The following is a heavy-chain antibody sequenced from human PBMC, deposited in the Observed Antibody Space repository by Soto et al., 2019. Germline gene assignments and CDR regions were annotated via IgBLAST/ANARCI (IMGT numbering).Heavy chain of an antibody. CDR1: GFTFSSYA. V-gene: IGHV3-23*01. Sequence: PGGSLRLSCAASGFTFSSYAMIWVRQAPGKGLEWVSAISGSGGSTYYADSVKGRFTISRDNSKNTLYLQMNSLRAEDTAVYYCTKSQQLVRYYYYGMDVWGQGTTVTVSS. D-gene: IGHD6-13*01. J-gene: IGHJ6*02. CDR2: ISGSGGST. CDR3: TKSQQLVRYYYYGMDV.